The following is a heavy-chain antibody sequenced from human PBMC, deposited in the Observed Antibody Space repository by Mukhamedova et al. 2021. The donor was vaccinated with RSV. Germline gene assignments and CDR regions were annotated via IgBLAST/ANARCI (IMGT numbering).Heavy chain of an antibody. V-gene: IGHV3-23*01. D-gene: IGHD1-26*01. CDR3: AKFLGYSGSSWRAFDI. J-gene: IGHJ3*02. CDR2: ISGSGDST. Sequence: WVSAISGSGDSTYYADSVKGRFTISRDNSKNTVYQQMNSLRAEDTAVYYCAKFLGYSGSSWRAFDIWGQGTMVTVSS.